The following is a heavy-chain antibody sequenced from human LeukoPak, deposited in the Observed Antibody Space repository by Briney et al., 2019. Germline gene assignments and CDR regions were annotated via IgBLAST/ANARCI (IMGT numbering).Heavy chain of an antibody. Sequence: ASVKVSCKASGYTFTTYNITWVRQAPGQGLEWIGWISAYNGDTSYAQKFQGRVTMTTDTSRSTAYMELRSLRSDDTAVYYCARGDRSGYDPLGAHFDYWGQGTLVTVSS. CDR1: GYTFTTYN. CDR2: ISAYNGDT. V-gene: IGHV1-18*01. J-gene: IGHJ4*02. D-gene: IGHD5-12*01. CDR3: ARGDRSGYDPLGAHFDY.